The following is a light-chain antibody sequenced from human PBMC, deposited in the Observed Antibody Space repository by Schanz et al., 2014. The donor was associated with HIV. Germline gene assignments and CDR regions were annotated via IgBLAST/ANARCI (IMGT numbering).Light chain of an antibody. CDR3: SSYTTSSTLV. V-gene: IGLV2-14*02. J-gene: IGLJ2*01. CDR1: SSDIGRYNL. Sequence: QSALTQPASVSGSPGQSITISCTGTSSDIGRYNLAPSDQQYPGKDPKLIIYEGSQRPSGVSNRFSGSKSGNTASLTISGLQAEDEADYYCSSYTTSSTLVFGGGTKLTVL. CDR2: EGS.